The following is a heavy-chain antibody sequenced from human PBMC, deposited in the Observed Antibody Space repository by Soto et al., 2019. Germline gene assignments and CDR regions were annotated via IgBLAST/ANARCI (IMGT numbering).Heavy chain of an antibody. V-gene: IGHV1-69*08. CDR3: AREGYYYDSSGGVNYYYGMDV. D-gene: IGHD3-22*01. CDR2: IIPILGIA. J-gene: IGHJ6*02. Sequence: QVQLVQSGAEVKKPGSSVKVSCKASGGTFSSYTISWVRQAPGQGLEWMGRIIPILGIANYAQKCQGRVTITEDKSTSTAYMELSSLRSEDTAVYYCAREGYYYDSSGGVNYYYGMDVWGQGTTVTVSS. CDR1: GGTFSSYT.